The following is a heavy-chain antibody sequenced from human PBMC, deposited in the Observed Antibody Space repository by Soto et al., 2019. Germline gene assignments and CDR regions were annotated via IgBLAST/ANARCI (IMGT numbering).Heavy chain of an antibody. CDR2: IWYDGSNK. J-gene: IGHJ6*02. D-gene: IGHD6-19*01. CDR3: ARDGQSLAPYALDV. V-gene: IGHV3-33*01. CDR1: GFTFRSHA. Sequence: QVQVVESGGGVVQPGRSLRLSCTASGFTFRSHAMHWVRQAPGKGLEWVAQIWYDGSNKYYADSVNGRFTISRDNCKNTLYVQMDSLRVEDTAVYYCARDGQSLAPYALDVWGQGTSVTVS.